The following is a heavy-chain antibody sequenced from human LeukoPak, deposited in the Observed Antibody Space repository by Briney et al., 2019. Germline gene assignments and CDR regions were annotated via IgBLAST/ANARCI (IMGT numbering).Heavy chain of an antibody. CDR3: ARDPTSIVAAAGTTYDY. J-gene: IGHJ4*02. CDR2: ISGSGGST. Sequence: GRSLRLSCAASGFTFSSYAMSWVRQAPGKGLEWVSPISGSGGSTYYTDSVKGRFTVSRDNAKNSLYLQMNSLRAEDTAVYYCARDPTSIVAAAGTTYDYWGQGTLVTVSS. CDR1: GFTFSSYA. D-gene: IGHD6-13*01. V-gene: IGHV3-23*01.